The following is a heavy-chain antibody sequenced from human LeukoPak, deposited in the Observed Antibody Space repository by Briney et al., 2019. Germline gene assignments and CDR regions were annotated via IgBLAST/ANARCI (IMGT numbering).Heavy chain of an antibody. Sequence: ASVRVSCKTSGYKLISHYLQWVRQAPGLGPEWMGWMHGGNGNTRYAEKFEGRVTMTRDTSTSTAYMDLNRLTSDDTAVYYCAREGSYCVGGDCYSFDFWGQGTLFTVSS. D-gene: IGHD2-21*02. CDR3: AREGSYCVGGDCYSFDF. J-gene: IGHJ4*02. V-gene: IGHV1-2*02. CDR2: MHGGNGNT. CDR1: GYKLISHY.